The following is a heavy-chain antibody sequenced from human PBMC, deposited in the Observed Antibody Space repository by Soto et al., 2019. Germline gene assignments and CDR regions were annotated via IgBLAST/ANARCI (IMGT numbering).Heavy chain of an antibody. CDR1: GFSFRDAW. CDR2: IKSKTSGGTT. J-gene: IGHJ3*02. D-gene: IGHD2-2*01. CDR3: TMGFCIGTRCHWDDAFNI. Sequence: GGSLRLSCAVSGFSFRDAWMTWFRQVPGKGLEGVGRIKSKTSGGTTDYAAPVKDRFTISRDDSEATVFLHMNSLKTEDTAVYYCTMGFCIGTRCHWDDAFNIWGQGTMVTVSS. V-gene: IGHV3-15*01.